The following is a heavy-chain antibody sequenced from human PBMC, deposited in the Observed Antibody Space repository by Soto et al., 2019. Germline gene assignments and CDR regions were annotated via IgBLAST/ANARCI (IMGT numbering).Heavy chain of an antibody. CDR3: AKERYCSGGSCYPTDY. CDR1: GFTFSSYA. D-gene: IGHD2-15*01. CDR2: ISGSGGST. J-gene: IGHJ4*02. Sequence: GGSLRLSCAASGFTFSSYAMSWVRQAPGKGLEWVSAISGSGGSTYYADSVKGRFTISRDNSKNTLYLQMNSLRAEDTAVYYCAKERYCSGGSCYPTDYWGQGTLVTVPS. V-gene: IGHV3-23*01.